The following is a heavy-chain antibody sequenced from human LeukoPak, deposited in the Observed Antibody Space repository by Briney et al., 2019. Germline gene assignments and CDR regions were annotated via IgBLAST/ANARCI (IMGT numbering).Heavy chain of an antibody. CDR1: GGTFSSYA. Sequence: SVKVSCKASGGTFSSYAISWVRQAPGQGLEWMGGIIPIFGTANYAQKFQGRVTITADKSTSTAYMELSSLRSEDTAVYYCARDRDSGSYYAGWFDPWGQGTLVTVSS. J-gene: IGHJ5*02. CDR3: ARDRDSGSYYAGWFDP. CDR2: IIPIFGTA. V-gene: IGHV1-69*06. D-gene: IGHD1-26*01.